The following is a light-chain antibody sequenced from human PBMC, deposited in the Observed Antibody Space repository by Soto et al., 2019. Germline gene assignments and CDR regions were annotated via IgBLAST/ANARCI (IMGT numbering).Light chain of an antibody. Sequence: QSVLTQPPSASGTPGQRVIISCSGGSSNIGRNPVNWYQKFPGTAPKLLISLNTQRPSGVPDRFSGSTSGTSASLAISGLRSEDEADYYCAAWDDNVYVFGTGTKVTVL. CDR1: SSNIGRNP. V-gene: IGLV1-44*01. CDR2: LNT. J-gene: IGLJ1*01. CDR3: AAWDDNVYV.